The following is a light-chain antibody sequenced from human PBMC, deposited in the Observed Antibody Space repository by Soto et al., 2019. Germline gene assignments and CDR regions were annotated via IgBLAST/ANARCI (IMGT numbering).Light chain of an antibody. CDR3: QQRTNWPPLT. CDR2: DAS. V-gene: IGKV3-11*02. Sequence: EIVVTQSPATLSLSPGQRATVSCRTSQSVGSYLAWYQKKPGQAPRLLIYDASNRATGIPARFSGSGSGRDFTLTISSLEPEDFALYYCQQRTNWPPLTFGGGTRAEIK. J-gene: IGKJ4*01. CDR1: QSVGSY.